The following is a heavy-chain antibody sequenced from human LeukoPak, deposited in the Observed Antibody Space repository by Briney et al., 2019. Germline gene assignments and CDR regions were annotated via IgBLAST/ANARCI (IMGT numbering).Heavy chain of an antibody. D-gene: IGHD3-22*01. CDR3: AKDIFSYGSSGSPPRC. CDR1: GFTFSSYG. V-gene: IGHV3-30*18. CDR2: ISYDGSNK. Sequence: GGSLRLSCAASGFTFSSYGMHWVRQAPGKGLEWVAVISYDGSNKYYADSVKGRFTISRDNSKNTLYLQMNSLRAEDTAVYYCAKDIFSYGSSGSPPRCWGQGTLVTVSS. J-gene: IGHJ4*02.